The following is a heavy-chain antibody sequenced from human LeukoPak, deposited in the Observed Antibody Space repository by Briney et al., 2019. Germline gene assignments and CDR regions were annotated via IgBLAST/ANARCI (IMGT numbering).Heavy chain of an antibody. J-gene: IGHJ5*02. D-gene: IGHD6-13*01. CDR3: ARGVDLAAAGTLYDP. Sequence: SETLSLTCTVSGYSISSGYYWGWIRQPPGKGLEWIGSIYHSGSTYYNPSLNSRVTISVDTSKNQFSLKLSSVTAADTAVYYCARGVDLAAAGTLYDPWGQGTLVTVSS. V-gene: IGHV4-38-2*02. CDR2: IYHSGST. CDR1: GYSISSGYY.